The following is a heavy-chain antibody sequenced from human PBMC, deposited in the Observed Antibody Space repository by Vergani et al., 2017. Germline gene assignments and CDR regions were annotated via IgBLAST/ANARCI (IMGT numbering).Heavy chain of an antibody. CDR2: ISGHDHRT. CDR3: AKDKGPGYYDSSGYCDY. D-gene: IGHD3-22*01. J-gene: IGHJ4*02. V-gene: IGHV3-23*01. Sequence: EVQLLESGGGSVQPGESLRLSCVASGFRFREHGMNWVRQAPGKGLEWVSGISGHDHRTLYADSVKGRFIISRDDSKNTMFLQMNNLRAEDTAVYYCAKDKGPGYYDSSGYCDYWGQGTLVTVSS. CDR1: GFRFREHG.